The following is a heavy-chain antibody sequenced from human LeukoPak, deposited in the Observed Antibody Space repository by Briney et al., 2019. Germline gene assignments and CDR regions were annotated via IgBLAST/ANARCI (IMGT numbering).Heavy chain of an antibody. CDR2: INQDGSGG. Sequence: GESLRLSCEASGFTFSHHWMSWVRQAPGKGLEWVANINQDGSGGYYVDSVKGRFKISRDNAKNSLYLQMSSLRAEDTAVYYCARDADYCADHWGQGTLVTVSS. J-gene: IGHJ1*01. CDR1: GFTFSHHW. D-gene: IGHD2-21*01. V-gene: IGHV3-7*04. CDR3: ARDADYCADH.